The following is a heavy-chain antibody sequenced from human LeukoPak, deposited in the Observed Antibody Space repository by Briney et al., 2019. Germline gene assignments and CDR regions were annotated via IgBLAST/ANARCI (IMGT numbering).Heavy chain of an antibody. CDR1: GFTFSSYS. D-gene: IGHD3-22*01. V-gene: IGHV3-21*04. J-gene: IGHJ4*02. CDR3: ARDLYPSSGYDY. Sequence: GGSLRLSCAASGFTFSSYSMNWVRQAPGKGLEWVSSISSSSSYIYYADSVKGRFTISRDNSKNTLYLQMNSLRAEDTAVYYCARDLYPSSGYDYWGQGTLVTVSS. CDR2: ISSSSSYI.